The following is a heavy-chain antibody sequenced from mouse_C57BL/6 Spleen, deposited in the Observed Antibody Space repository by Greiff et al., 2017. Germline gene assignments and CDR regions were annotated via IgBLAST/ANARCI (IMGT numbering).Heavy chain of an antibody. J-gene: IGHJ4*01. D-gene: IGHD2-4*01. V-gene: IGHV1-52*01. Sequence: QVQLQQPGAELVRPGSSVKLSCKASGYTFTSYWMHWVKQRPIQGLEWIGNIDPSDSETHYNQKFKDKATLTVDKSSSTAYMQLSSLTSEDSAVYYCARPYDYEEYYAMDYWGQGTSVTVSS. CDR2: IDPSDSET. CDR1: GYTFTSYW. CDR3: ARPYDYEEYYAMDY.